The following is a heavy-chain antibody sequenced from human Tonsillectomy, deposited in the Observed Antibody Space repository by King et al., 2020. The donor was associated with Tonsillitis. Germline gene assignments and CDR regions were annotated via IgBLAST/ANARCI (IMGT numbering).Heavy chain of an antibody. J-gene: IGHJ4*02. CDR2: IWYDGSNK. D-gene: IGHD3-22*01. CDR3: AREYYYDTQGWDY. V-gene: IGHV3-33*01. CDR1: GFTFSNYG. Sequence: VQLVESGGGVVQPGRSLRLSCAASGFTFSNYGMHWVRQAPGKGLEWVAVIWYDGSNKYYADSVKGRFTISRDNSKNTLYLQMNSLRAEDTAVYYCAREYYYDTQGWDYWGQGTLVTASS.